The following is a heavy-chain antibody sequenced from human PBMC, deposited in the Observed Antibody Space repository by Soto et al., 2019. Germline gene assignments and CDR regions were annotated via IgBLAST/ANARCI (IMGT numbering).Heavy chain of an antibody. V-gene: IGHV3-15*07. CDR1: GFTFSIYS. J-gene: IGHJ4*02. D-gene: IGHD5-18*01. CDR2: IKSKTDGGTT. CDR3: TTDDVDTAPRKAPNYFDY. Sequence: GGSLRLSCAASGFTFSIYSMNWVRQAPGKGLEWVGRIKSKTDGGTTDYAAPVKGRFTISRDDSKNTLYLQMNSLKTEDTAVYYCTTDDVDTAPRKAPNYFDYWGQGTLVTVSS.